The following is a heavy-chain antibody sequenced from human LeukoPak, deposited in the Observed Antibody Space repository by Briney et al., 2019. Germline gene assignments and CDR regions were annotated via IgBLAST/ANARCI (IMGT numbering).Heavy chain of an antibody. CDR1: GFTFSSYW. Sequence: PGGSLRLSCAASGFTFSSYWMSWVRQAPGKGLEWVANIKEDGSEKYYVDSVKGRFTISRDNAKNSLYLQMNTSRAEDTAVYYCARDLSYSISSGGSFDYWGQGTLVTVSS. D-gene: IGHD6-6*01. V-gene: IGHV3-7*05. CDR2: IKEDGSEK. J-gene: IGHJ4*02. CDR3: ARDLSYSISSGGSFDY.